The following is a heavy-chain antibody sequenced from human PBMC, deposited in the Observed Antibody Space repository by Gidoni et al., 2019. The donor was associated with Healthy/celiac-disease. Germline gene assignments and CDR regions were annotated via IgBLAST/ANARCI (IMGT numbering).Heavy chain of an antibody. J-gene: IGHJ6*03. CDR2: IWYDGSNK. Sequence: QVQLVESGGGVVQPGRSLRLSCAASGFTFRSYGMHWVRQAPGKGLEWVAVIWYDGSNKYYADAVKGRFTISRDNSKNTLYLQMNSLRAEDTAVYYCAREEKEWLLRSYYYYYMDVWGKGTTVTVSS. CDR3: AREEKEWLLRSYYYYYMDV. D-gene: IGHD3-3*01. V-gene: IGHV3-33*01. CDR1: GFTFRSYG.